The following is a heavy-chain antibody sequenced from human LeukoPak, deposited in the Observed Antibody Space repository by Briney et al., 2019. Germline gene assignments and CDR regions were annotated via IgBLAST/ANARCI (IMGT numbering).Heavy chain of an antibody. J-gene: IGHJ5*02. D-gene: IGHD6-19*01. V-gene: IGHV3-48*01. CDR3: AKVGTTVAGTWFDP. CDR2: ISSSSSTI. Sequence: GGSLRLSCAASGFTFSSYSMSWVRQAPGKGLEWVSYISSSSSTIYYADSVKGRFTISRDNSKNTLYLQMNSLRAEDTAVYYCAKVGTTVAGTWFDPWGQGTLVTVSS. CDR1: GFTFSSYS.